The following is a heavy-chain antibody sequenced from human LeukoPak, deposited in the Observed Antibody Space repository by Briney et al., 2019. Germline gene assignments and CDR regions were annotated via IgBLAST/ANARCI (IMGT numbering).Heavy chain of an antibody. J-gene: IGHJ4*02. CDR3: ARAGSTETIFDY. Sequence: GGSLRLSCAASGFTFSNYYMHWVRQAPGKGLEWVAYIKSDGTDKNYADSVKGRFTISRDNSKNTLYLQMNSLRAEDTAVYCCARAGSTETIFDYWGQGTLVTVSS. CDR2: IKSDGTDK. V-gene: IGHV3-30*19. CDR1: GFTFSNYY. D-gene: IGHD4-11*01.